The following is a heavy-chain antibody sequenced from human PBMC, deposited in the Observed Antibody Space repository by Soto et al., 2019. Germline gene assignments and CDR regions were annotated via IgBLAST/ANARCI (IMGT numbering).Heavy chain of an antibody. Sequence: GGSLRLSCAASGFTFSSYAMHWVRQAPGKGLEWVAVISYDGSNKYYADSVKGRFTISRDNSKNTLYLQMNSLRAEDTAVYYCARVGSCSSTSCYPPSDYYYYGMDVWGQGTTVTVSS. V-gene: IGHV3-30-3*01. J-gene: IGHJ6*02. CDR1: GFTFSSYA. CDR2: ISYDGSNK. D-gene: IGHD2-2*01. CDR3: ARVGSCSSTSCYPPSDYYYYGMDV.